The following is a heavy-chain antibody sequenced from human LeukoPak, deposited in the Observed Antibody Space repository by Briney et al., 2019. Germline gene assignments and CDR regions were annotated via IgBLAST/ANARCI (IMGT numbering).Heavy chain of an antibody. CDR3: ARHDRSRWFGEKDDAFDI. Sequence: ASVKVSCKASGYTFTGYYMHWVRQAPGQGLEWMGWINPNSAGTNYAQKFQGRVTMTRDTSVSTAYMELSRLRSDDTAVYFCARHDRSRWFGEKDDAFDIWGQGTMVTVSS. CDR2: INPNSAGT. D-gene: IGHD3-10*01. J-gene: IGHJ3*02. V-gene: IGHV1-2*02. CDR1: GYTFTGYY.